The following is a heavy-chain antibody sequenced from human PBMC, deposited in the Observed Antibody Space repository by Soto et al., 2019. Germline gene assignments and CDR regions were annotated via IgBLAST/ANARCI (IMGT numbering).Heavy chain of an antibody. CDR1: GGSISSYY. CDR2: IYYSGST. J-gene: IGHJ4*02. V-gene: IGHV4-59*01. Sequence: QVQLQESGPGLVKPSETLSLTCTVSGGSISSYYWSWIRQPPGKGLEWIGYIYYSGSTNYNPSLKSRVTISVDTSKNQFSLKLRSVTAADTAVYYCARSYSGYDPFDYWGQGTLVTVSS. CDR3: ARSYSGYDPFDY. D-gene: IGHD5-12*01.